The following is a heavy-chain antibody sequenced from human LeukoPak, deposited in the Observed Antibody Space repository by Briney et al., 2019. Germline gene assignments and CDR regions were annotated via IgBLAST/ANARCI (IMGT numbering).Heavy chain of an antibody. CDR2: ISAYNGNT. CDR3: ARGGWELRASEAFDI. J-gene: IGHJ3*02. CDR1: GYTFTNYG. Sequence: ASVKVSCKASGYTFTNYGISWVRQAPGQGLEWMGWISAYNGNTNYAQKLQGRVTMTTDTSTSTAYMELRSLRSDDTAVYYCARGGWELRASEAFDIWGQGTMVTVSS. D-gene: IGHD1-26*01. V-gene: IGHV1-18*01.